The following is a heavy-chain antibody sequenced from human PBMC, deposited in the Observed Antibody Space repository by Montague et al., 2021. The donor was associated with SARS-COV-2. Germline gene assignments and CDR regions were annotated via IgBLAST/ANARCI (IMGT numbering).Heavy chain of an antibody. CDR3: ARDSEYPIDY. D-gene: IGHD6-6*01. CDR1: GDSVSSNTVA. CDR2: TYYRSKWYN. J-gene: IGHJ4*02. V-gene: IGHV6-1*01. Sequence: CAISGDSVSSNTVAWNWFRQSPSRGLEWLGRTYYRSKWYNDYAVSMQSRVTINPDTSKNQFSLHVNSVTPEDTAVYYCARDSEYPIDYWGQGLPVTVSS.